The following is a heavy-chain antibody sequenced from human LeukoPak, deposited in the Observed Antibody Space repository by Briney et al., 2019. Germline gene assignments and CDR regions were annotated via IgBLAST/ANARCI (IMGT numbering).Heavy chain of an antibody. CDR2: FDPEDGET. CDR3: ATDHPMATMVRGVIHPLFDY. D-gene: IGHD3-10*01. Sequence: ASVKVTCKVSGYTLTELSMHWVRQAPGKGLEWMGGFDPEDGETIYAQKFQGRVTMTEDASTDTAYMELSSLRSEDTAVYYCATDHPMATMVRGVIHPLFDYWGQGTLVTVSS. J-gene: IGHJ4*02. CDR1: GYTLTELS. V-gene: IGHV1-24*01.